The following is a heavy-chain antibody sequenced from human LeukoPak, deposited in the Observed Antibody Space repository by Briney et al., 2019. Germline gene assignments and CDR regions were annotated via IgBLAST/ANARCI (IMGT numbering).Heavy chain of an antibody. J-gene: IGHJ5*02. Sequence: SETLSLTCAVYGGSFSGHYWSWIRQPPGKGLEWIGEINHSGSTNYNPSLKSRVTISVDTSKNQFSLKLSSVTAADTAVYYCARGSRITRTHTRKNWFDPWGQGTLVTVSS. CDR3: ARGSRITRTHTRKNWFDP. CDR1: GGSFSGHY. D-gene: IGHD3-10*01. CDR2: INHSGST. V-gene: IGHV4-34*01.